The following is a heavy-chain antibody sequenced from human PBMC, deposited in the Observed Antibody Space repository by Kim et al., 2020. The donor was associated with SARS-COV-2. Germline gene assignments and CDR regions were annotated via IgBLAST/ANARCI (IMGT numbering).Heavy chain of an antibody. CDR2: GET. D-gene: IGHD6-13*01. V-gene: IGHV1-24*01. CDR3: ATDRGYSSL. J-gene: IGHJ4*02. Sequence: GETSYAQKFQGRVTMTEDTSTDTAYMELSSLRSEDTAVYYCATDRGYSSLWGQGTLVTVSS.